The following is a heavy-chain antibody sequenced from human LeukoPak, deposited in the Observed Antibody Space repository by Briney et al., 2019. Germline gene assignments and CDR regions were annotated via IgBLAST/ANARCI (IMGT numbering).Heavy chain of an antibody. D-gene: IGHD3-9*01. Sequence: ASVKVSCKASGYTFTSYGISWVRQAPGQGLEWMGWISAYNGNTNYAQKLQGRVTMTTDTSTSTAYMELRSLRSDDTAVYYCARVILTGYYRVYYFDYWGQGTLVTVSS. CDR2: ISAYNGNT. J-gene: IGHJ4*02. CDR1: GYTFTSYG. V-gene: IGHV1-18*01. CDR3: ARVILTGYYRVYYFDY.